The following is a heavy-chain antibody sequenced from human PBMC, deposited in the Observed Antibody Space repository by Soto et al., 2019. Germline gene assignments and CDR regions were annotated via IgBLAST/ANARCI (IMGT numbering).Heavy chain of an antibody. D-gene: IGHD3-22*01. CDR3: ASAYYYDSSGYYYRN. CDR2: INHSGST. CDR1: GGSFSGYY. J-gene: IGHJ4*02. V-gene: IGHV4-34*01. Sequence: PSETLSLTCAVYGGSFSGYYWSWIRQPPGKGLEWIGEINHSGSTNYNPSLKSRVTISVDTSKNQFPLKLSSVTAADTAVYYCASAYYYDSSGYYYRNRGQGTLVTVSS.